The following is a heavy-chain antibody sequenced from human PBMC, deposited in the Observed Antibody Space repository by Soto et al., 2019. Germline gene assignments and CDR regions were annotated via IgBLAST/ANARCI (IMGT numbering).Heavy chain of an antibody. D-gene: IGHD3-3*01. CDR1: GGSISSSSYY. CDR2: IYYSGST. CDR3: ATMSYDFWSGYYTDDY. V-gene: IGHV4-39*01. Sequence: QLQLQESGPGLVKPSETLSLTCTVSGGSISSSSYYWGWIRQPPGKGLEWIGSIYYSGSTYYNPSLKSRVTISVDTSKNQFSLKLSSVTATDTAVYYCATMSYDFWSGYYTDDYWGQGTLVTVSS. J-gene: IGHJ4*02.